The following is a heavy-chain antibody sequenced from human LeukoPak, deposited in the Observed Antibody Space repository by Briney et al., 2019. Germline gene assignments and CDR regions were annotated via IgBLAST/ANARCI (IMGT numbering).Heavy chain of an antibody. CDR1: GFTFSSNS. V-gene: IGHV3-21*01. J-gene: IGHJ6*03. D-gene: IGHD3-10*01. Sequence: GGSLRLSCAASGFTFSSNSMNWVRQAPGKGLEWVSSISSSSRYVYYADSVKGRFTISRDNAKNSLYLQMNSLRAEDTAVYYCARESEMGITMVRASYYMDVWGKGTTVTVSS. CDR3: ARESEMGITMVRASYYMDV. CDR2: ISSSSRYV.